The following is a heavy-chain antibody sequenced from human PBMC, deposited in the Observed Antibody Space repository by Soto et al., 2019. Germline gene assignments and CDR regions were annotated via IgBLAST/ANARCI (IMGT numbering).Heavy chain of an antibody. CDR2: ISYDGSNE. Sequence: QVQLVESGGGVVQPGRSRRLSGLVSGFTFSNYGMHWVRQAPGRGWGGVAFISYDGSNEYYAGSVKGRFTFSRDNSKNMLYLQMNSLSAEDTAVYYCAKDRGNLGWFDYWGQGTLVTVSS. CDR3: AKDRGNLGWFDY. J-gene: IGHJ5*01. V-gene: IGHV3-30*18. CDR1: GFTFSNYG.